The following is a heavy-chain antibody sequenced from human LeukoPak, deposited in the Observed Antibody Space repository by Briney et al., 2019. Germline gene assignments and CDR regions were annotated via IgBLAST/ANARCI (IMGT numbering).Heavy chain of an antibody. J-gene: IGHJ2*01. CDR2: INHSGST. CDR1: GGSFSGYY. Sequence: SETLSLTCAVYGGSFSGYYWSWIRKPPGKGLEWVGEINHSGSTNYNPSLKSRVTISVETSKNQFSLKLSSVTAADTAVYYCARGRRWLNRYFDLWGRGTLVTVSS. V-gene: IGHV4-34*01. D-gene: IGHD2-15*01. CDR3: ARGRRWLNRYFDL.